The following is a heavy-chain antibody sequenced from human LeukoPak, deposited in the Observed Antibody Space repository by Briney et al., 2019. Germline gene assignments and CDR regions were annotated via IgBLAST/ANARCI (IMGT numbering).Heavy chain of an antibody. CDR1: GFSFSNYG. CDR3: AKDQDVYSSSPGAFDI. CDR2: ISGSGGST. Sequence: PGGSLRLSCVASGFSFSNYGTHWVRQAPGKGLEWVSAISGSGGSTYYADSVKGRFTISRDNSKNTLYLQMNSLRAEDTAVYYCAKDQDVYSSSPGAFDIWGQGTMVTVSS. J-gene: IGHJ3*02. V-gene: IGHV3-23*01. D-gene: IGHD6-6*01.